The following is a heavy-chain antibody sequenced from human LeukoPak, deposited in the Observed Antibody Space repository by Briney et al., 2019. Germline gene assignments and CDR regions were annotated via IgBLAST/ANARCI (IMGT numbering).Heavy chain of an antibody. D-gene: IGHD2-2*01. CDR1: GFTFSNYS. V-gene: IGHV3-21*01. CDR2: ISSSSSYI. CDR3: ARSVVPAACFDY. Sequence: NPGGSLRLSCAASGFTFSNYSMNWVRQAPGKGLEWVSSISSSSSYIYYADSVKGRFTISRDNAKNSLYLQMNSLRAEDTAVYYCARSVVPAACFDYWGQGTLVTVSS. J-gene: IGHJ4*02.